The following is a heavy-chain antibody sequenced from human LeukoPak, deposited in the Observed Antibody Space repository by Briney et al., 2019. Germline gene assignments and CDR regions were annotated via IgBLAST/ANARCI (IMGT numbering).Heavy chain of an antibody. CDR1: GYSFTSYW. J-gene: IGHJ3*02. CDR3: ESRAKAFGYCSSTSCYTDAFDI. CDR2: IYPGDSDT. D-gene: IGHD2-2*02. V-gene: IGHV5-51*01. Sequence: ESLKISCKGSGYSFTSYWIGWVRQMPGKGLEWMGIIYPGDSDTRYSPSFQGQVTISADKSISTAYLQWSSLKASDTAMYYCESRAKAFGYCSSTSCYTDAFDIWGQGTMVTVSS.